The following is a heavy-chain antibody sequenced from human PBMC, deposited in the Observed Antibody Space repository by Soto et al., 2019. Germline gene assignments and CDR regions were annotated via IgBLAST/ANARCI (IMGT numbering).Heavy chain of an antibody. V-gene: IGHV3-7*01. Sequence: GGSLRLSCTASGFMFSSYWMTWVRQTPGKGLEWVANIKEDGSEKYYVDSVKGRFTISRDNAQNSLSLQMNSLRAEDTALYYCATGYCRGDNCITPPYPPAYWGQGTLVTVSS. CDR1: GFMFSSYW. D-gene: IGHD2-15*01. CDR2: IKEDGSEK. CDR3: ATGYCRGDNCITPPYPPAY. J-gene: IGHJ1*01.